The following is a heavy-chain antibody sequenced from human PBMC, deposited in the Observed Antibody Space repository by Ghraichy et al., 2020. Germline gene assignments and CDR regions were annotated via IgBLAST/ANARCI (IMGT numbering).Heavy chain of an antibody. CDR3: ARETVLRGVIITFAY. V-gene: IGHV3-23*01. J-gene: IGHJ4*02. D-gene: IGHD3-10*01. CDR2: ISGSGYST. CDR1: GFTFGNYA. Sequence: GGYLRLSCTTSGFTFGNYAMSWVRQAPGKGLEWVSTISGSGYSTYQADSVKGRFTISRDNTRNTLSLQMNTLRAEDTAVYYCARETVLRGVIITFAYWGQGTFVSVSS.